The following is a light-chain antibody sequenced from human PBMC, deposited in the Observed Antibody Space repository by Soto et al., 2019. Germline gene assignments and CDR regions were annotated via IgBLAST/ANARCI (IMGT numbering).Light chain of an antibody. Sequence: DIQMTQSPSSLSASVGDRVTITCRASQGISVSLAWFQQKPGKGPKRLIYAASSLESGVPSRFSGSGSGTEFTLTISSLQPEDFATYYCLQHNTFPFTFGPGTKVDIK. V-gene: IGKV1-17*01. CDR3: LQHNTFPFT. CDR1: QGISVS. CDR2: AAS. J-gene: IGKJ3*01.